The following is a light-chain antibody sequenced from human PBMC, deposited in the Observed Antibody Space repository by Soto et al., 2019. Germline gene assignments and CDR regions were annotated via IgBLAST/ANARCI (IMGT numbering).Light chain of an antibody. J-gene: IGKJ1*01. CDR3: HQYYRIPWT. V-gene: IGKV4-1*01. CDR1: QSVLYSTNNRNY. CDR2: WAS. Sequence: IVITLFPNGMAVCLGGGATSNCKSNQSVLYSTNNRNYLGWYQQKPGQPPKLLIYWASTRESGVPDRFSGSGSGTDFTLTISSLQAEDVAVYYCHQYYRIPWTFGQGTKVDIK.